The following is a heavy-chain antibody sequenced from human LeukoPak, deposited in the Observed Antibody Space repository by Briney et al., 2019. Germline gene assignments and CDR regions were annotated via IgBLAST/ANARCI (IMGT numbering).Heavy chain of an antibody. V-gene: IGHV1-69*06. Sequence: GASVKVSCKASGGTFSSYAISWVRQAPGQGLEWMGGIIPIFGTANYAQKFQGRVTITADKSTSTAYMEVSSLRSEDTAVYYCARGFYDSTFDYWGQGTLVTVSS. CDR2: IIPIFGTA. J-gene: IGHJ4*02. CDR1: GGTFSSYA. D-gene: IGHD3-22*01. CDR3: ARGFYDSTFDY.